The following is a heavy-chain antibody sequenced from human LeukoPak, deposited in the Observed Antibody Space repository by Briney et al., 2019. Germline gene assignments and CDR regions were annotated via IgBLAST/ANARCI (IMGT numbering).Heavy chain of an antibody. Sequence: GASVKVSCKAFGYSLTNYYVHWVRQAPGQGLVWMGEINPSGGSTSYAQKFQGRITVTRDTYTNTVYMDLSSLRSEDTATYYCARGAPTTRIGAGRFDYWGQGSLLTVAS. CDR1: GYSLTNYY. CDR3: ARGAPTTRIGAGRFDY. D-gene: IGHD5-12*01. J-gene: IGHJ4*02. CDR2: INPSGGST. V-gene: IGHV1-46*01.